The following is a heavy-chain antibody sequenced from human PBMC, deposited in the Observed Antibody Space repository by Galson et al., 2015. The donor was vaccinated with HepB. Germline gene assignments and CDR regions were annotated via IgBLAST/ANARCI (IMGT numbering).Heavy chain of an antibody. CDR1: GGSFSGYY. J-gene: IGHJ6*02. CDR2: INHSGST. Sequence: SETLSLTCAVYGGSFSGYYWSWIRQPPGKGLEWIGEINHSGSTNYNPSLKSRVTISVDTSKNQFSLKLSSVTAADTAVYYCARNVVVVPAAKTQQPGLYYGMDVWGQGTTVTVSS. D-gene: IGHD2-2*01. V-gene: IGHV4-34*01. CDR3: ARNVVVVPAAKTQQPGLYYGMDV.